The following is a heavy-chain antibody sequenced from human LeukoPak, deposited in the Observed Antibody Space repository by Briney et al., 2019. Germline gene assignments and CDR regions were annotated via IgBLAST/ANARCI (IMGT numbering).Heavy chain of an antibody. CDR1: GFTFSSYG. CDR2: IRYDGSNK. J-gene: IGHJ6*03. D-gene: IGHD3/OR15-3a*01. V-gene: IGHV3-30*02. CDR3: ARVGLVYYYNYMDV. Sequence: GGSLRLSCAASGFTFSSYGMHWVRQAPGKGLEWVAFIRYDGSNKYYADSVKGRFTISRDNSKNTLYLQMNSLRAEDTAVYYCARVGLVYYYNYMDVWGKGTTVTVSS.